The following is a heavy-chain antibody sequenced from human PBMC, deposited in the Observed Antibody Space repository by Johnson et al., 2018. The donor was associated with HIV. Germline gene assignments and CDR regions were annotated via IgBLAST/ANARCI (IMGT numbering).Heavy chain of an antibody. CDR3: ASSRRGQQLVPLAFDI. Sequence: VQLVESGGGLVQPGGSLRLSCAASGFTVSSNYMSWVRQAPGKGLEWVSVIYSGGSTYYADSVKGRFTISRDNSKNTLYLPMNSLRAEDTAVYYCASSRRGQQLVPLAFDIWGQGTLVTVSS. CDR2: IYSGGST. D-gene: IGHD6-13*01. V-gene: IGHV3-66*02. J-gene: IGHJ3*02. CDR1: GFTVSSNY.